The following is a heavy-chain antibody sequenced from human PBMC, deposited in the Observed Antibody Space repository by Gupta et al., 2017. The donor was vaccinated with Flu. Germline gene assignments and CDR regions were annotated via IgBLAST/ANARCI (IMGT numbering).Heavy chain of an antibody. Sequence: FNFNTYWMHWVRQAPGEGLMWVSRMSFDGSTTTYADSVKGRFTVSRDNARNTVYLQMDSLRAGDTAVYYCTRGYSGYDFGYWGQGTLVTVSS. CDR2: MSFDGSTT. J-gene: IGHJ4*02. D-gene: IGHD5-12*01. CDR3: TRGYSGYDFGY. V-gene: IGHV3-74*01. CDR1: FNFNTYW.